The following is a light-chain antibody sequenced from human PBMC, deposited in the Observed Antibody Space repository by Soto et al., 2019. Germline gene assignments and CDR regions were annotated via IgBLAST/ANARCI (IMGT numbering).Light chain of an antibody. V-gene: IGKV4-1*01. CDR3: HQYYSRPYT. CDR1: QSVLYSSNNKNY. CDR2: WSS. J-gene: IGKJ2*01. Sequence: DIVMTQSPDSLAVSLGERVTIHCKSSQSVLYSSNNKNYLAWYQQKPGQPPKLLIYWSSTREYGVPDRFSGSGSGTYFTLTISSLQPEDVAAYYCHQYYSRPYTFGQGTKLEIK.